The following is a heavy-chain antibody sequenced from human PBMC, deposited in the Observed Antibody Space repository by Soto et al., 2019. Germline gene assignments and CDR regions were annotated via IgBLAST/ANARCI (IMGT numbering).Heavy chain of an antibody. D-gene: IGHD5-18*01. CDR3: ARSRRIQLWLRRNYYFDF. Sequence: GGSLRLSCAASGFTFSSYWMSWVRQAPGKGLEWVANIKQDGSEKYYVDSVKGRFTISRDNAKNSLYLQMNSLRAEDTAVYYCARSRRIQLWLRRNYYFDFWGQGTLVTVFS. CDR2: IKQDGSEK. J-gene: IGHJ4*02. CDR1: GFTFSSYW. V-gene: IGHV3-7*01.